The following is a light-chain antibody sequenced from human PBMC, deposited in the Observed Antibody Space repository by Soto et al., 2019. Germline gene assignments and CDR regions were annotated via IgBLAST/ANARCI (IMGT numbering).Light chain of an antibody. Sequence: DIQMSQSPSSLSASVVDRVTITCRASQSISRYLNWNQQKPGKAPNLLIYVASSLQSEVPSRFSGSGSGTDFTLTITSLQPEDFATYYCQQSYGTPITFGQGTRLEIK. CDR3: QQSYGTPIT. CDR1: QSISRY. J-gene: IGKJ5*01. CDR2: VAS. V-gene: IGKV1-39*01.